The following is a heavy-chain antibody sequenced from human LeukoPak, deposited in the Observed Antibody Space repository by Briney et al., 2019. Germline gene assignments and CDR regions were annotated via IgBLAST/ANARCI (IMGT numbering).Heavy chain of an antibody. CDR1: GFTFSTDW. CDR2: MNSDGSRT. V-gene: IGHV3-74*03. CDR3: ARGIPQRD. Sequence: GGSLRLSCAGSGFTFSTDWMHWVRQAPVKGLVWVSRMNSDGSRTSYADSVKGRFTISRDNAKNTLYLQMNSLRAEDTAIYYCARGIPQRDWGQGTLVTVSS. J-gene: IGHJ4*02.